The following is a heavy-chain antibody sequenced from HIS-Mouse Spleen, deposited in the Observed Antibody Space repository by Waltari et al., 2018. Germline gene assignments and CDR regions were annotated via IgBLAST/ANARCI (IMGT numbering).Heavy chain of an antibody. CDR1: GGSISSSSYY. J-gene: IGHJ4*02. D-gene: IGHD2-15*01. CDR3: ASGVVVAATAVHFDY. V-gene: IGHV4-39*07. Sequence: QLQLQESGPGLVKPSETLSLTCTVSGGSISSSSYYWGWIRTPPGKGQEWIGSIYYRVSTYSTPSLKMPVTISVDTSKNPFSLKLSSVTAADTAVYYCASGVVVAATAVHFDYWGQGTLVTVSS. CDR2: IYYRVST.